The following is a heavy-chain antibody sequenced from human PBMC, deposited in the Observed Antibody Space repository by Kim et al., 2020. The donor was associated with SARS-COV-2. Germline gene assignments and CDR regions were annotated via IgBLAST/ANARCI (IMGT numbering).Heavy chain of an antibody. CDR2: IYYSGST. CDR1: GGSISSSSYY. V-gene: IGHV4-39*01. D-gene: IGHD3-10*01. J-gene: IGHJ5*02. Sequence: SETLSLTCTVSGGSISSSSYYWGWIRQPPGKGLEWIGSIYYSGSTYYNPSLKSRVTISVDTSKNQFSLKLSSVTAADTAVYYCARHRSRVRLRIDYTMVRGVIFWFDPWGQGTLVTVSS. CDR3: ARHRSRVRLRIDYTMVRGVIFWFDP.